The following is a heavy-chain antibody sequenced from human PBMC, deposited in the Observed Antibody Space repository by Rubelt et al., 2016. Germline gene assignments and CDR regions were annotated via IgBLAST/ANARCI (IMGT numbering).Heavy chain of an antibody. CDR1: GYTFTSYA. Sequence: QVQLVQSGAEVKKPGASVKVSCKASGYTFTSYAMHWVRQAPGQRLEWMGWINAGNGNTKYSQKFQGRVTMTTDTSTSTAYMELRSLRSDDTAVYYCARDLVGATTPFDYWGQGTLVTVSS. CDR3: ARDLVGATTPFDY. V-gene: IGHV1-3*01. D-gene: IGHD1-26*01. J-gene: IGHJ4*02. CDR2: INAGNGNT.